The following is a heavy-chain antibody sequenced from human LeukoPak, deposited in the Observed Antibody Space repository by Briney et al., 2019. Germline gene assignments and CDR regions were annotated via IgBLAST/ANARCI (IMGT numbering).Heavy chain of an antibody. CDR3: ARWGTYCGGDCYFEYFQH. D-gene: IGHD2-21*02. Sequence: GGPLRLSCAASGFTFSSYDMHWVRQVTGKGLEWVSTIGPAGDTYYSDSVKGRFTISRENAKNSLYLQMNSLRAGDTAVYYCARWGTYCGGDCYFEYFQHWGQGTLVTVSS. V-gene: IGHV3-13*04. CDR2: IGPAGDT. CDR1: GFTFSSYD. J-gene: IGHJ1*01.